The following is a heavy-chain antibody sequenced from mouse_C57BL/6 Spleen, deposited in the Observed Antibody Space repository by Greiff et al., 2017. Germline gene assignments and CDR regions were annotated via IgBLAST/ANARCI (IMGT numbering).Heavy chain of an antibody. D-gene: IGHD1-1*01. CDR1: GYTFTSYW. Sequence: QVQLQQPGAELVRPGSSVKLSCKASGYTFTSYWMDWVKQRPGQGLEWIGNIYPSDSETHYNQKFKDKATLTVDKSSSTAYMQLSSLTSEDSAVYYCARGITTVVAGGDYWGQGTTLTVSS. CDR3: ARGITTVVAGGDY. V-gene: IGHV1-61*01. J-gene: IGHJ2*01. CDR2: IYPSDSET.